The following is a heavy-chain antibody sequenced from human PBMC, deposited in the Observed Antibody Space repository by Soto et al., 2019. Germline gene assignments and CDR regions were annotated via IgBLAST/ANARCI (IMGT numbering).Heavy chain of an antibody. J-gene: IGHJ4*02. V-gene: IGHV3-53*01. CDR1: GFTVSTYR. Sequence: EVQLVESGGGLVQPGGSLRLSCAASGFTVSTYRMSWVRQAPGKGLEWVSVIYSGDNTYYIDSVKGRFTISRDTSKNTLYLQMDSLRVEDTAVYYCVRATNTVSCPTYWGQGILVTVSS. D-gene: IGHD4-4*01. CDR3: VRATNTVSCPTY. CDR2: IYSGDNT.